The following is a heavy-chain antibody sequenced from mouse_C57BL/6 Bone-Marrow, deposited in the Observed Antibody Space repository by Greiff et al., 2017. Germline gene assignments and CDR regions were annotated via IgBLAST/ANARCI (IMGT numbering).Heavy chain of an antibody. CDR2: IYPGDGDT. CDR1: GYAFSSSW. J-gene: IGHJ2*01. D-gene: IGHD2-4*01. CDR3: ATSIYYDYSYYFDY. V-gene: IGHV1-82*01. Sequence: QVQLQQSGPELVKPGASVKISCKASGYAFSSSWMNWVKQRPGKGLEWIGRIYPGDGDTNYNGKFKGKATLTADKSSSTAYMQLSSLTSDDSAVXFCATSIYYDYSYYFDYWGQGTTLTVSS.